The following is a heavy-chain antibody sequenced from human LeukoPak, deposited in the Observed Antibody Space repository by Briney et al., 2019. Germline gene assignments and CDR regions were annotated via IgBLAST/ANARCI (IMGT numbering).Heavy chain of an antibody. Sequence: GGSLRLSCEASGFTFSNYPMSWVRQAPGRGLEWVSVISESGDVTHYADAMKGRFAISRGNAKNTLNLQMNSLRAEDTAIYYCARDSSHYLGSSDYWGQGTLVTVSS. CDR1: GFTFSNYP. D-gene: IGHD6-6*01. V-gene: IGHV3-23*01. J-gene: IGHJ4*02. CDR2: ISESGDVT. CDR3: ARDSSHYLGSSDY.